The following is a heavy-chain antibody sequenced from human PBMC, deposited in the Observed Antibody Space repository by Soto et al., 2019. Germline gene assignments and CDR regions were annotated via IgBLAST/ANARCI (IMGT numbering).Heavy chain of an antibody. CDR3: ARAPGDYFDY. V-gene: IGHV4-31*03. CDR1: GGSISSGYY. Sequence: QVQLQESGPGLVKPSQTLSLTCTVSGGSISSGYYWSWIRQHPGKGLEWIGYIYYSASTYYNPSLKSRVTISVDTSKNQFSLKLSSVTAADTAVYYCARAPGDYFDYWGQGTLVTVSS. CDR2: IYYSAST. J-gene: IGHJ4*02.